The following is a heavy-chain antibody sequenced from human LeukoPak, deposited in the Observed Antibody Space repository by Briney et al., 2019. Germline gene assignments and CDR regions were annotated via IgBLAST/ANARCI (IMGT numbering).Heavy chain of an antibody. CDR3: ARAYFYGSGRTPFDP. D-gene: IGHD3-10*01. V-gene: IGHV2-5*02. CDR2: IFWDDAK. Sequence: SGPTLVNPTQTLTLTCTFSGFSLSTRGVGVGWIRQPPGKALEWLALIFWDDAKRYRPSLKGRLTVTKDTSKNQVVLTMTNMDPADTATYYCARAYFYGSGRTPFDPWGQGTLVTVSS. CDR1: GFSLSTRGVG. J-gene: IGHJ5*02.